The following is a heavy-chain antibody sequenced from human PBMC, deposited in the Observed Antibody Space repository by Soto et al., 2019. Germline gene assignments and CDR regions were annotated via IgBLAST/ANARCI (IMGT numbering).Heavy chain of an antibody. V-gene: IGHV3-11*01. Sequence: GGSLRLSCAASGFSFSDYYMSWIRQAPGKGLEWVSYISSSGSTIYYADSVKGRFTISRDNAKNSLYLQMNSLRAEDTAVYYCARDGSPASNYVNWXDPWGQGTLVTVSS. J-gene: IGHJ5*02. CDR2: ISSSGSTI. CDR1: GFSFSDYY. D-gene: IGHD4-4*01. CDR3: ARDGSPASNYVNWXDP.